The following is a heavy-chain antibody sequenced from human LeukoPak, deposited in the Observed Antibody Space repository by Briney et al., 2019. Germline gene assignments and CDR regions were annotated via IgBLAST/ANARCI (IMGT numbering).Heavy chain of an antibody. Sequence: ASVKVSCKASGYTFTGYYMHWVRQAPGQGLEWMGWINPNSGGTNYAQKFQGRVTMTRDTSISTAYMELSRLRSDDTAVYYCARRGPLYYYGSGSPPDSGYWGQGTLVTVSS. CDR1: GYTFTGYY. V-gene: IGHV1-2*02. D-gene: IGHD3-10*01. J-gene: IGHJ4*02. CDR3: ARRGPLYYYGSGSPPDSGY. CDR2: INPNSGGT.